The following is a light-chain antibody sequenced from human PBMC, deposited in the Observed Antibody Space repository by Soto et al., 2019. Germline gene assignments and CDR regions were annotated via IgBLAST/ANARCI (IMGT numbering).Light chain of an antibody. V-gene: IGKV1-9*01. J-gene: IGKJ4*01. Sequence: IQLTQAPSSLSASVGDRVTITCRASQGIDSYLAWYQQRPGKVPQLLIYETSILQSGVSSRFSGSGSGTDFTLTISSLQPDDFATYYCQQYNSYSPLTFGGGTKVDIK. CDR3: QQYNSYSPLT. CDR2: ETS. CDR1: QGIDSY.